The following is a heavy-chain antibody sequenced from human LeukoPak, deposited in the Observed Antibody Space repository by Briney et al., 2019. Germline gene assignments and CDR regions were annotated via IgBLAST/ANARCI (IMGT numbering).Heavy chain of an antibody. CDR3: ARDLRGYSLRYFDY. D-gene: IGHD3-22*01. Sequence: GGSLRLSCAASGFTFSSYNMNWVRQAPGKGLEWVSSISSSSSYIYYADSMKGRFTISRDNAKNSLYLQMNSLRAEDMAVYYCARDLRGYSLRYFDYWGQGTLVTVSS. CDR1: GFTFSSYN. CDR2: ISSSSSYI. J-gene: IGHJ4*02. V-gene: IGHV3-21*01.